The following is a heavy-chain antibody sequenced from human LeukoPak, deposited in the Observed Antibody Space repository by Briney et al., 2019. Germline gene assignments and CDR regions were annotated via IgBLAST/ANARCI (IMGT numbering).Heavy chain of an antibody. D-gene: IGHD2-2*01. CDR3: AKAKKPQHNWFDP. CDR2: ISGSGGST. CDR1: GFTFSDYN. Sequence: GGSLRLSCATSGFTFSDYNMSWVRQAPGKGLEWVSAISGSGGSTYYADSVKGRFTISRDNSKNTLYLQMNSLRAEDTAVYYCAKAKKPQHNWFDPWGQGTLVTVSS. J-gene: IGHJ5*02. V-gene: IGHV3-23*01.